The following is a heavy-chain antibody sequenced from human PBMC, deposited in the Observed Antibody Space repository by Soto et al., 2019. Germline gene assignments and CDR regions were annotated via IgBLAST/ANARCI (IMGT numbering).Heavy chain of an antibody. J-gene: IGHJ5*02. CDR2: ISGSGGST. CDR3: AKDFSPKSYYDFWSCYPPYNWFDP. V-gene: IGHV3-23*01. CDR1: GCTFSRYA. D-gene: IGHD3-3*01. Sequence: GGSLIRSSETSGCTFSRYAMSWVRQAPGKGLEWVSAISGSGGSTYYADSVKGRFTISRDNSKNTLYLQMNSLRAEDTAVYYCAKDFSPKSYYDFWSCYPPYNWFDPWGQGTLVPVSS.